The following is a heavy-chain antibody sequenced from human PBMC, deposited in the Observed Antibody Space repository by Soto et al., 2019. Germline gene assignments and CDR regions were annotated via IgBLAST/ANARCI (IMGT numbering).Heavy chain of an antibody. V-gene: IGHV4-30-4*01. CDR3: ARDSSSSMYPFDS. Sequence: SETLSLTCTVSCGSISSGDYCWSWIRQPPGKGLEWIGYIYYSGSTYYNPSLKSRVTISVDTSKNQFSLKLSSVTAADTAVYHCARDSSSSMYPFDSWGQGTLVTVSS. D-gene: IGHD6-6*01. CDR2: IYYSGST. CDR1: CGSISSGDYC. J-gene: IGHJ4*02.